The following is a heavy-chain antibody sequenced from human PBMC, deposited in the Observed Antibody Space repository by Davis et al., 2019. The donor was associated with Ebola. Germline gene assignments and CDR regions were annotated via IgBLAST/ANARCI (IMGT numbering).Heavy chain of an antibody. J-gene: IGHJ4*02. D-gene: IGHD6-19*01. CDR1: GATFRGYY. V-gene: IGHV4-34*01. Sequence: PSETLSLTCAVYGATFRGYYWRWIRQPPGKGLEWIGEINHSGSTNYNPSLKSRVTISVDTSKNQFSLKLSSLTAADTAVYYCAREGGGWYHRLDYWGQGTPVTVSS. CDR2: INHSGST. CDR3: AREGGGWYHRLDY.